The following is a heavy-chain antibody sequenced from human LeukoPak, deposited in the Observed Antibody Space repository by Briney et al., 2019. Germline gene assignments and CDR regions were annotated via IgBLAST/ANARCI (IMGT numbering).Heavy chain of an antibody. J-gene: IGHJ4*02. CDR1: GYTFTSYD. Sequence: GASVKVSCKASGYTFTSYDINWVRQATGQGLEWMGWMNPNSGNTGYAQKFQGRVTITADKSTSTAYMELSSLRSEDTAVYYCARDLQMVRGVIPIHLDYWGQGTLVTVSS. V-gene: IGHV1-8*01. CDR3: ARDLQMVRGVIPIHLDY. CDR2: MNPNSGNT. D-gene: IGHD3-10*01.